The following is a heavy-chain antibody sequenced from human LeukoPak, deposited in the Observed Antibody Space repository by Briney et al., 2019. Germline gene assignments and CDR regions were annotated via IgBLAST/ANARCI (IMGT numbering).Heavy chain of an antibody. CDR1: GFTFSSYA. V-gene: IGHV3-23*01. J-gene: IGHJ4*02. CDR2: ISGSGSST. D-gene: IGHD2-15*01. CDR3: ASHCSGGSCYF. Sequence: GGSLRLSCAASGFTFSSYAMSWVRQTPGRGLEWVSAISGSGSSTYYANSVKGRFTSSRDNSKNTLYLQVNSLRAEDTAVYYCASHCSGGSCYFWGQGTLVSVS.